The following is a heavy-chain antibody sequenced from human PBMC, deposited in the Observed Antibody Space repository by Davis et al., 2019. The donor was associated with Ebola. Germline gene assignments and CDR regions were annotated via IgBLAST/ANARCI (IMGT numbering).Heavy chain of an antibody. D-gene: IGHD1-26*01. CDR3: ARSMGSYVSPYMDV. CDR1: GGSFSGYY. V-gene: IGHV4-34*01. J-gene: IGHJ6*03. CDR2: INHSGST. Sequence: PSETLSLTCAVYGGSFSGYYWSWIRQPPGKGLEWIGEINHSGSTNYNPSLKSRVTISVGTSKNQFSLKLSSVTAADTAVYYCARSMGSYVSPYMDVWGKGTTVTVSS.